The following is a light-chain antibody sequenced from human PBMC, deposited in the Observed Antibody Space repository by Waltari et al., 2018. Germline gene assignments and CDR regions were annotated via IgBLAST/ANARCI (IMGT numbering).Light chain of an antibody. Sequence: EIGLTQSPGTLSLSPGERATLSCWASQSVGRSLAWYQQKRGQAPRLLIYGASTRATGIPDRFSGSGSGTDFSLTISRLEPEDFAVYYCQHYVRLPVTFGQGTKVEIK. J-gene: IGKJ1*01. V-gene: IGKV3-20*01. CDR3: QHYVRLPVT. CDR2: GAS. CDR1: QSVGRS.